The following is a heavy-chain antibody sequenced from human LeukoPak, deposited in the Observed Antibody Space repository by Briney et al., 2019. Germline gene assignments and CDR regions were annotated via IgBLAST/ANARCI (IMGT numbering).Heavy chain of an antibody. V-gene: IGHV1-69*13. Sequence: ASVKVSCKASGGTFSSYGISWVRQAPRQGLEWMGEIIPVIGTANYAQKFQGRVTITADESTSTAYMELSSLRSEDTAVYYCARSHYYASGSYPDYWGQGTLVTVSS. D-gene: IGHD3-10*01. CDR2: IIPVIGTA. CDR3: ARSHYYASGSYPDY. J-gene: IGHJ4*02. CDR1: GGTFSSYG.